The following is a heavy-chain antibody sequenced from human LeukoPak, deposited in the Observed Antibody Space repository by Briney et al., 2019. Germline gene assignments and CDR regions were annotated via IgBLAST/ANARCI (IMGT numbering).Heavy chain of an antibody. CDR2: ISYDGSNK. Sequence: GRSLRLSCAASGFTFSSYGMHWVRQAPGKGLEWVAVISYDGSNKYYADSVKGRFTISRDNSKNTLYLQMNSLRAEDTAVYYCAKDHQYCSSTSCYPYYYYYYGMDVWGQGTTVTVSS. CDR3: AKDHQYCSSTSCYPYYYYYYGMDV. V-gene: IGHV3-30*18. CDR1: GFTFSSYG. J-gene: IGHJ6*02. D-gene: IGHD2-2*01.